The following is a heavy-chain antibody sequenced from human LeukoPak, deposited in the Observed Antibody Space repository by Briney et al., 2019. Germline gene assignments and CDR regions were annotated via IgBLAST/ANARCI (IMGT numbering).Heavy chain of an antibody. D-gene: IGHD2-2*02. CDR1: GGSISSSSYY. CDR3: ARASPGYQLLYYAFDI. CDR2: INHSGST. V-gene: IGHV4-39*07. Sequence: SSETLSLTCTVSGGSISSSSYYWGWIRQPPGKGLEWIGEINHSGSTNYNPSLKSRVTISVDTSKNQFSLKLSSVTAADTAVYYCARASPGYQLLYYAFDIWGQGTMVTVSS. J-gene: IGHJ3*02.